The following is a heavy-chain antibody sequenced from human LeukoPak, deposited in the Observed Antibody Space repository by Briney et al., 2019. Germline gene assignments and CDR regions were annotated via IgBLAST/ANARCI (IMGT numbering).Heavy chain of an antibody. CDR2: IYSSGST. D-gene: IGHD3-3*01. CDR1: GFTVSRNY. CDR3: ARAESGLDAFDI. V-gene: IGHV3-53*01. Sequence: GGSLRLSCAASGFTVSRNYMSWVRQAPGKGPEWVSVIYSSGSTYYADSVKGRFTISRDNSKNTLYLQMNSLRAEDTAVYYCARAESGLDAFDIWGQGTMVTVSS. J-gene: IGHJ3*02.